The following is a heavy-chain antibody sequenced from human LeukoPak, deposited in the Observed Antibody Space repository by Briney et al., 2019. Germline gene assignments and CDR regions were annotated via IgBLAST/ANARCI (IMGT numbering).Heavy chain of an antibody. CDR1: GYSISSGYY. D-gene: IGHD6-13*01. Sequence: SETLSLTCTVSGYSISSGYYWGWIRQPPGKGLEWIGSIYYSGSTYYNPSLKSRVTISVDTSKNQFSLKLSSVTAADTAVYYCARHPVAAAGTGFLDWGQGTLVTVSS. J-gene: IGHJ4*02. CDR2: IYYSGST. V-gene: IGHV4-38-2*02. CDR3: ARHPVAAAGTGFLD.